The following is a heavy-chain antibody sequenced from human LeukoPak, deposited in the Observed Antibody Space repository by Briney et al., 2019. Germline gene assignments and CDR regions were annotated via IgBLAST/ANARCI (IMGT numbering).Heavy chain of an antibody. D-gene: IGHD6-19*01. CDR2: IYYSGST. CDR1: GGSVSSGSYY. V-gene: IGHV4-61*01. J-gene: IGHJ4*02. Sequence: SETLSLTCTVSGGSVSSGSYYWSWIRQPPGKGLEWIGYIYYSGSTNYNPSLKSRVTTSVDTSKNQFSLNLSSVTAADAALYYCARHRHYSSGWKGYYFDNWGQGTLVTVSS. CDR3: ARHRHYSSGWKGYYFDN.